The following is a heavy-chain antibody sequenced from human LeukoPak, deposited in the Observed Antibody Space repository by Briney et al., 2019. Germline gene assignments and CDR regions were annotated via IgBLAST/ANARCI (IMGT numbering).Heavy chain of an antibody. CDR1: GFTFSSCW. J-gene: IGHJ6*03. Sequence: GGSLRLSCAASGFTFSSCWMSWVRQAPGKGLEWVANINQDGSEKDYVDSVKGRFTISRDNAKNSLYLQMNSLRAEDTAVYYCVRDKAGSTSCRGCYYYYYMDVWGKGTTVTVSS. V-gene: IGHV3-7*01. CDR3: VRDKAGSTSCRGCYYYYYMDV. D-gene: IGHD2-2*01. CDR2: INQDGSEK.